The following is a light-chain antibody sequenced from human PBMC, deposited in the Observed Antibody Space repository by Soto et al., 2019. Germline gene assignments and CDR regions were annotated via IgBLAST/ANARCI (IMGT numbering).Light chain of an antibody. V-gene: IGLV2-8*01. J-gene: IGLJ1*01. CDR2: EVS. Sequence: QSVLTQPPSASGSFGQSVTISCTGTGSDFGGYNYVSWYQQHPGKAPKLMIYEVSERPSGVPDRFSGSKSGNTASLTVSGLQADDEADYYCSSYSGTNYHYVFGTGTKVTVL. CDR3: SSYSGTNYHYV. CDR1: GSDFGGYNY.